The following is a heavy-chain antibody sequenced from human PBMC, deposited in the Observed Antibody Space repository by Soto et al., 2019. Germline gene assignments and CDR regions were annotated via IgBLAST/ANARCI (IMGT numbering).Heavy chain of an antibody. J-gene: IGHJ4*02. D-gene: IGHD4-17*01. CDR2: INSGGTSI. V-gene: IGHV3-48*03. Sequence: EVQLVEAGGGLVEPGGSLRLSCAASGFTVTNYEMSWVRQAPGKGLEWVSYINSGGTSIKYADSVKGRFTISRDNARNSLYLQINSLRDEGKAVYYCAKENHGDAFDFWGQGALVTVPS. CDR3: AKENHGDAFDF. CDR1: GFTVTNYE.